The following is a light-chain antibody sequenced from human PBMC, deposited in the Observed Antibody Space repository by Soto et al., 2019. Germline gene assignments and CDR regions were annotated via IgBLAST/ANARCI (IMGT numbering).Light chain of an antibody. CDR3: SSYTSTSVV. CDR1: SSDVGKYNR. J-gene: IGLJ2*01. V-gene: IGLV2-18*02. Sequence: QSVLTQPPSVSGSPGQSVTISCTGTSSDVGKYNRVSWYQQPPGTAPKLMIYEVTKRPSGVPDRFSGSKSGNTASLTISGLQAEDEADYYCSSYTSTSVVFGGGTKLTVL. CDR2: EVT.